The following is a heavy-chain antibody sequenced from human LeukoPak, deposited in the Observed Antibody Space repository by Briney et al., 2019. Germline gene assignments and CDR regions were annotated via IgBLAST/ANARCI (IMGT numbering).Heavy chain of an antibody. CDR1: GGSISSGGYY. V-gene: IGHV4-30-2*01. CDR3: ARELRYGSGSCLDY. J-gene: IGHJ4*02. CDR2: IYHSGST. Sequence: PSQTLSLTCTVSGGSISSGGYYWRWIRQPPGKGLEWIGYIYHSGSTYYNPSLKSRVTISVDTSKNQFSLKLSSVTAADTAVYYCARELRYGSGSCLDYWGQGTLVTVSS. D-gene: IGHD3-10*01.